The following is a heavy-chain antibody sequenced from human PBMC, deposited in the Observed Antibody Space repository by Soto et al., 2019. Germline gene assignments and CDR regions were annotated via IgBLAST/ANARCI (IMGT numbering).Heavy chain of an antibody. J-gene: IGHJ6*02. Sequence: ASVRVSCKVFGYTFSTYGLSWVRQAPGQGLEWMGWVSPYNGNTYYAPGLQGRVTMTTDTSTNTAYMSLRSLRSDDTAIYYCVRGGIMEANRTYYYYGLNVWVQGTQVTVSS. D-gene: IGHD2-8*01. CDR1: GYTFSTYG. CDR3: VRGGIMEANRTYYYYGLNV. CDR2: VSPYNGNT. V-gene: IGHV1-18*01.